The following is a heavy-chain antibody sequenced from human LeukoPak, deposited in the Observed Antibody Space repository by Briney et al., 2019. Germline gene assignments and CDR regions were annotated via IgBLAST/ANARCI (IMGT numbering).Heavy chain of an antibody. V-gene: IGHV3-48*03. CDR2: ISSSGSTI. J-gene: IGHJ6*04. CDR3: AELGITMIGGV. D-gene: IGHD3-10*02. Sequence: GSLRLSCAASGFTFSSYEMNWVRQAPGKGLEGVSYISSSGSTIYYADSVKGRFTISRDNAKNSLYLQMHSLSAEDTAVYYCAELGITMIGGVWGKGTTVTISP. CDR1: GFTFSSYE.